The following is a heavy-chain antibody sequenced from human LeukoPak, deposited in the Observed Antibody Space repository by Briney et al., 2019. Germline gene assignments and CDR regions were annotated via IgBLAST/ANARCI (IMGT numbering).Heavy chain of an antibody. D-gene: IGHD3-22*01. J-gene: IGHJ6*02. CDR3: ARGRIAKIVVVHSFSYGMDV. V-gene: IGHV4-34*01. CDR1: GGSFTDYF. Sequence: NSSETLSLTCTVFGGSFTDYFWTWLRHSPGKGLEWIGEINDYTGDSKYNPSLNSRVSISLEKSKNQLSLELRSVTAADTAVYYCARGRIAKIVVVHSFSYGMDVWGQGTTVTVSS. CDR2: INDYTGDS.